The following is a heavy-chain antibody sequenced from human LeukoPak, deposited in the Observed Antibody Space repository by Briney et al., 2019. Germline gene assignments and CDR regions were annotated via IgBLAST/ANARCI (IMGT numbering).Heavy chain of an antibody. CDR1: GFTFSSYA. CDR2: ISGSGGST. Sequence: GGSLRLSCAASGFTFSSYAMSWVRQAPGKGLEWVSAISGSGGSTYYADSVKGRFTISRDNSKNTLYLQMNSLRAEDTAVYYCAKDTRSMVRGVPQYFQHWGQGTLVTVSS. D-gene: IGHD3-10*01. V-gene: IGHV3-23*01. CDR3: AKDTRSMVRGVPQYFQH. J-gene: IGHJ1*01.